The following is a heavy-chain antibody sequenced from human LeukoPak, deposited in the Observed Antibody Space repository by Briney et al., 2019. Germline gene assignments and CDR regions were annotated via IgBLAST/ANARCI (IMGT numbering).Heavy chain of an antibody. CDR1: GYTFTGYY. D-gene: IGHD2-2*01. CDR2: INPNSGGT. CDR3: ATLYCSSTSCYGAFDI. Sequence: ASVKVSCKASGYTFTGYYTHWVRQAPGQGLEWMGWINPNSGGTNYAQKFQGRVTMTRDTSISTAYMELSRLRSDDTAVYYCATLYCSSTSCYGAFDIWGQGTMVTVSS. J-gene: IGHJ3*02. V-gene: IGHV1-2*02.